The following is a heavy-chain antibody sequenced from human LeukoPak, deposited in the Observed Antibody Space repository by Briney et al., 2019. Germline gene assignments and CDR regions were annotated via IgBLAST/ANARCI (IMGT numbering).Heavy chain of an antibody. CDR2: IYTSGST. CDR3: ARDEGSSWPDAFDI. D-gene: IGHD6-13*01. V-gene: IGHV4-4*07. CDR1: GGSISSYY. Sequence: PSETLSLTCTVSGGSISSYYWSWIRQPAGKGLEWIGRIYTSGSTNYNPSLKSRVTMSVDTSKNQFSLKLSSVTAADTAVYYCARDEGSSWPDAFDIWGQGTMVTVSS. J-gene: IGHJ3*02.